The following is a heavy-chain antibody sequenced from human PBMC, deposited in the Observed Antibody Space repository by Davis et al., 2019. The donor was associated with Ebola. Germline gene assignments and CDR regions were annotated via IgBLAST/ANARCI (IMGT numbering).Heavy chain of an antibody. CDR3: AKVGYGGTDLNWFDL. Sequence: GESLKISCAASGFTFSNYGMSWARQAPGKGLEWVSSISGSGSRIYYADSVKGRFTISRGNSKNTLSLQMNSLRAEDTAVYYCAKVGYGGTDLNWFDLWGQGTLVTASS. J-gene: IGHJ5*02. CDR2: ISGSGSRI. CDR1: GFTFSNYG. V-gene: IGHV3-23*01. D-gene: IGHD4-23*01.